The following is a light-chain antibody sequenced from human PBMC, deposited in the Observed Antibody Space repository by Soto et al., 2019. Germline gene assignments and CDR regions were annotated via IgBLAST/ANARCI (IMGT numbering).Light chain of an antibody. CDR3: QQYDTYSRT. J-gene: IGKJ1*01. CDR1: QSVSNR. V-gene: IGKV1-5*03. Sequence: DIPMSQSLSALAASVGDRVTITCRASQSVSNRLAWYRQKPGEAPKLLIDEGSTLERGVPSRFSGSGSGTEFTLTISSLQPDDFATFYCQQYDTYSRTFGQGTKVEVK. CDR2: EGS.